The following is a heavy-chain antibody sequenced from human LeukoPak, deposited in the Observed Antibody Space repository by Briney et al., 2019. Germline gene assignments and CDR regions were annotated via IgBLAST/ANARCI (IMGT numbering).Heavy chain of an antibody. Sequence: ASGKLSCKVSGYTFTNYGINWMRQAPGQGLEWMGWISAYNGNTNYAQKFQGRVTMTTDTSTSTAYMEMRSLRFDDTAVYYCAREGPYTSSWYVGWFDPWGQGTLVTVSS. D-gene: IGHD6-13*01. CDR3: AREGPYTSSWYVGWFDP. CDR1: GYTFTNYG. CDR2: ISAYNGNT. V-gene: IGHV1-18*04. J-gene: IGHJ5*02.